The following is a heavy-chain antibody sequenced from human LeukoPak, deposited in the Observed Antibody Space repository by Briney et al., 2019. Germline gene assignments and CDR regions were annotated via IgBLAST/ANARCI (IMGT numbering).Heavy chain of an antibody. CDR1: KFFFHGYW. J-gene: IGHJ4*02. Sequence: PGGSLRLSCAASKFFFHGYWMSWVRQAPGKGLEWVANIEQDGSEGYYMDSVKGRFTISRDNAKNLLFLQMNSLRPDDTAVYYCARLNFWSNSYAAPFDSWGQGSLVTVSS. V-gene: IGHV3-7*01. D-gene: IGHD3-16*01. CDR3: ARLNFWSNSYAAPFDS. CDR2: IEQDGSEG.